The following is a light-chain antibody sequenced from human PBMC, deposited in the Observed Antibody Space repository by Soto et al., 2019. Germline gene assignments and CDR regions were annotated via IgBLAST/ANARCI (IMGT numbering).Light chain of an antibody. J-gene: IGLJ1*01. CDR2: DDA. CDR1: NIGSRS. V-gene: IGLV3-21*02. CDR3: SSYITTDIRV. Sequence: SYELTQPPSVSVAPGQTARITCGGNNIGSRSVHWYQQKPGQAPVLVVYDDADRPSGVSDRFSGSKSGNTASLTISGLQAEDEGNYYCSSYITTDIRVFGTGTKVTVL.